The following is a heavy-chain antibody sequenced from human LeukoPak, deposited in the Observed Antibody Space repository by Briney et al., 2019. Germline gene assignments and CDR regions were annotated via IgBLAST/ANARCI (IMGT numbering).Heavy chain of an antibody. CDR3: ARLYCSGGSCYSGWSGNAPPYYFDY. CDR1: GGTFSSYA. V-gene: IGHV1-69*13. D-gene: IGHD2-15*01. Sequence: SVKVSCKASGGTFSSYAISWVRQAPGQGLEWMGGIIPIFGTANYAQKFQGRVTITADESTSTAYMELSSLRSEDTAVYYCARLYCSGGSCYSGWSGNAPPYYFDYWGQGTLVTVSS. J-gene: IGHJ4*02. CDR2: IIPIFGTA.